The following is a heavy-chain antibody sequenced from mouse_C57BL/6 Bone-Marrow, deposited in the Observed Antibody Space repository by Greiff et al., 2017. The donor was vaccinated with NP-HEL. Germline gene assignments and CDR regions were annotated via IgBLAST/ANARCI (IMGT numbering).Heavy chain of an antibody. Sequence: DVMLVESGEGLVKPGGSLKLSCAASGFTFSSYAMSWVRQTPEKRLEWVAYISSGGDYTYYPDTVKGRFTISRDNARNTLYLQMSSLKSEDTAMNYCTSADYYSNSWFAYWGQGTLVTVAA. V-gene: IGHV5-9-1*02. J-gene: IGHJ3*01. CDR1: GFTFSSYA. CDR2: ISSGGDYT. CDR3: TSADYYSNSWFAY. D-gene: IGHD2-5*01.